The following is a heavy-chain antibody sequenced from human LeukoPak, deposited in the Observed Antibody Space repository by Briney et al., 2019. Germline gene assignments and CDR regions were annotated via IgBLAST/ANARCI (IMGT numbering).Heavy chain of an antibody. CDR3: ASGSGTYYSSYYYYGMDV. J-gene: IGHJ6*02. CDR1: AFTFSNYA. CDR2: ISGNGGNT. Sequence: PGGSLRLSCAASAFTFSNYAMSWVRQAPGKGLEWASGISGNGGNTYYADSVKGRFTISRDSSKNTLYLQMNSLRAEDTGVYYCASGSGTYYSSYYYYGMDVWGQGTTVTVSS. V-gene: IGHV3-23*01. D-gene: IGHD1-26*01.